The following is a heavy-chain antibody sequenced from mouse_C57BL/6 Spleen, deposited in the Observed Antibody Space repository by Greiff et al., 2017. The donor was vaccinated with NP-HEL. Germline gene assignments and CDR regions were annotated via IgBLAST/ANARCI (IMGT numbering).Heavy chain of an antibody. CDR1: GYTFTDYN. Sequence: VQLKQSGPELVKPGASVKMSCKASGYTFTDYNMHWVKQSHGKSLEWIGYINPNNGGNSYNQKFKGKATLTVNKSSSTAYMALRSLTSEVSAVYYCARALPYFDYWGQGTTLTVSS. CDR3: ARALPYFDY. CDR2: INPNNGGN. J-gene: IGHJ2*01. V-gene: IGHV1-22*01.